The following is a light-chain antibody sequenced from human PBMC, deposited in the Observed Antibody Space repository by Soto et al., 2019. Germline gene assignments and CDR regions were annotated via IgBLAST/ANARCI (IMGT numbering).Light chain of an antibody. CDR1: QSVSSTY. CDR2: GAS. V-gene: IGKV3-20*01. J-gene: IGKJ1*01. CDR3: QHFVNSLTWT. Sequence: DILLTQSPGTLSLSPGERATLSFRASQSVSSTYLIWYQQKPGQAPRLLIYGASSRATGVPDRFSGGGSGTDFTLTISRLETEDFAVYYCQHFVNSLTWTFGHGTKVDIK.